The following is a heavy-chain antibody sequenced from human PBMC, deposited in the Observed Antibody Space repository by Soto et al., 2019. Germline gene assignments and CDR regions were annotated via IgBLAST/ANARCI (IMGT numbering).Heavy chain of an antibody. D-gene: IGHD2-8*01. Sequence: GGSLRLSCAAAGFTFSSYAMHWVRQAPGKGLEWVAVISYDGSNKYYADSVKGRFTISRDNSKNTLYLQMNSLRAEDTAVYYCARDGYCTNGVCWEGIQLWSPFDYWGQGTLVTVSS. V-gene: IGHV3-30-3*01. CDR1: GFTFSSYA. CDR3: ARDGYCTNGVCWEGIQLWSPFDY. CDR2: ISYDGSNK. J-gene: IGHJ4*02.